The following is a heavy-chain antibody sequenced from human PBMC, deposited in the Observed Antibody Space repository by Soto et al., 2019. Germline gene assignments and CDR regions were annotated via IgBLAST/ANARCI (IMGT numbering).Heavy chain of an antibody. CDR3: ARGRTIFGVVITRRYYYYGMDV. D-gene: IGHD3-3*01. CDR1: GYTFTSYD. V-gene: IGHV1-8*01. Sequence: ASVKVSCKASGYTFTSYDINWVRQATGQGLEWMGWMNPNSGNTGYAQKFQGRVTMTRNISISTAYMELSSLRSEDTAVYYCARGRTIFGVVITRRYYYYGMDVWGQGTTVTVSS. CDR2: MNPNSGNT. J-gene: IGHJ6*02.